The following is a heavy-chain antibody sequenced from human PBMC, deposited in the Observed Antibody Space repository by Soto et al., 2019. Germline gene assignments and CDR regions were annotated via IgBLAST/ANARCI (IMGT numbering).Heavy chain of an antibody. D-gene: IGHD4-17*01. Sequence: QVQLVESGGGVVQPGTSLRLSCAASGFTFSSCGMHWVRQAPGKGLEGVAVLSYDGTNGYYADSVKGRFTISRDKSENTLYLQMNSLTTEDTAVYYCGKEMGAAVTTFTNWYVELWCRGTLVTVSS. CDR2: LSYDGTNG. CDR1: GFTFSSCG. CDR3: GKEMGAAVTTFTNWYVEL. J-gene: IGHJ2*01. V-gene: IGHV3-30*18.